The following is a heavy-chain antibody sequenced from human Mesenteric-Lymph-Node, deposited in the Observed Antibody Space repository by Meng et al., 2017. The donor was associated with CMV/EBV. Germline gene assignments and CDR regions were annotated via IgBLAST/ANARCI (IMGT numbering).Heavy chain of an antibody. J-gene: IGHJ3*02. D-gene: IGHD3-22*01. CDR1: GYTFTGYY. V-gene: IGHV1-46*01. CDR3: ARDLVGYDAFDI. CDR2: INPDGGTT. Sequence: ASVKVSCKASGYTFTGYYMHWVRQAPGQGLEWMGRINPDGGTTTYSQKFQGGITLTSDTSTSTVYMELSSLRSEDTAVYHCARDLVGYDAFDIWGQGTMVTVSS.